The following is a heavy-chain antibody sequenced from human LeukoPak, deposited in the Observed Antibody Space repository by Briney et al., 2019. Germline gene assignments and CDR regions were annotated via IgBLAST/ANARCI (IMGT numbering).Heavy chain of an antibody. Sequence: GGSLRLSCAASGFTFSNAWMSRVRQAPGKGLEWVGRIKSKTDGGTTDYAAPVKGRFTISRDDSKNTLYLQMNSLRTEDTAVYYCTTALTVAGNFDYWGQGTLVTVSS. V-gene: IGHV3-15*01. CDR2: IKSKTDGGTT. CDR1: GFTFSNAW. CDR3: TTALTVAGNFDY. D-gene: IGHD6-19*01. J-gene: IGHJ4*02.